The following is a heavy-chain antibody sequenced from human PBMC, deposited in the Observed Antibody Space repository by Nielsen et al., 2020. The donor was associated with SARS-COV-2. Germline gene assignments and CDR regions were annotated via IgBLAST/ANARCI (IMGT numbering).Heavy chain of an antibody. CDR2: TSYDGNT. J-gene: IGHJ5*02. CDR3: ARGAAYFDP. D-gene: IGHD2-15*01. Sequence: SETLSLTCTVSGDSITSGGSHWSWIRHHPSRGLEWLGFTSYDGNTYSNPSLERRLIISVDTSENQFSLRLNSVTAADTAIYFCARGAAYFDPWGQGTRVTVSS. V-gene: IGHV4-31*03. CDR1: GDSITSGGSH.